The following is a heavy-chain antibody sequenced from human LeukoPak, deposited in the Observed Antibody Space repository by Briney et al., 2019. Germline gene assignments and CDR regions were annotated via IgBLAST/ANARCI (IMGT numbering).Heavy chain of an antibody. D-gene: IGHD1-1*01. CDR2: INHSGST. CDR1: GGSFSGYY. J-gene: IGHJ6*03. V-gene: IGHV4-34*01. Sequence: KASETLSPTCAVYGGSFSGYYWTWIRQPPGKGLEWIGEINHSGSTNYNPSLKSRVTISVDTSKNQFSLKLSSVTAADTAVYYCARDNPRYYMDVWGKGTTVTISS. CDR3: ARDNPRYYMDV.